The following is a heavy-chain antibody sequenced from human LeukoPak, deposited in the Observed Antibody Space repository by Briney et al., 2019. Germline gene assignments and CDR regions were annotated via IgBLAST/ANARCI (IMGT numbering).Heavy chain of an antibody. D-gene: IGHD5-24*01. CDR1: GGSISSFY. J-gene: IGHJ3*01. V-gene: IGHV4-4*09. CDR3: ARHGDGYNYYAFDL. Sequence: SETLSLTCTVSGGSISSFYYSWIRQPPGKVLEWIGYIYTSGSTKYNPSLKSRVTISVDTSKNQFSLKLSSVTAADTAVYYCARHGDGYNYYAFDLWGQGTMVTVSS. CDR2: IYTSGST.